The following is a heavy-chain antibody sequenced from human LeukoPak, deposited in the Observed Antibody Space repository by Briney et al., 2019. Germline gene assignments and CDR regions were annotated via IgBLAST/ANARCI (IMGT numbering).Heavy chain of an antibody. V-gene: IGHV4-39*07. D-gene: IGHD2-15*01. CDR3: ARGRVVVVAATRPFDY. CDR1: GGSISSSSYY. J-gene: IGHJ4*02. CDR2: IYYSGST. Sequence: SETLSLTCTVSGGSISSSSYYWGWIRQPPGKGLEWIGSIYYSGSTYYNPSLKSRVTISVDTSKNQFSLKLSSVTAADTAVYYCARGRVVVVAATRPFDYWGQGTLVTVSS.